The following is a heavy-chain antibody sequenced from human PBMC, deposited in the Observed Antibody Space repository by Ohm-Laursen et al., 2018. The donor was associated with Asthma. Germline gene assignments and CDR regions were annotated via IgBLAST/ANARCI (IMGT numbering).Heavy chain of an antibody. Sequence: SVKVSCKASGGTFSSYAISWVRQAPGQGLEWMGGIIPIFGTANYAQKFQGRVTITADESTSTAYMELSSLRAEDTAVYYCAKSFESVMAYYYYGMDVWGQGTTVTVSS. CDR3: AKSFESVMAYYYYGMDV. V-gene: IGHV1-69*13. J-gene: IGHJ6*02. D-gene: IGHD2-21*01. CDR2: IIPIFGTA. CDR1: GGTFSSYA.